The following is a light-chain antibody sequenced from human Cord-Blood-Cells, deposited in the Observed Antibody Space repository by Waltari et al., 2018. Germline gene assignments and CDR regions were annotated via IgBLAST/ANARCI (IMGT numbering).Light chain of an antibody. CDR3: QQRSNWPPLT. Sequence: EIVLTQSPATLSLSPGERATLSCRASQSVSRYLAWYQQKPGQAPRLLIYDASNRVTGIPARFSGSGSATDFTLTISSLEPEDFAVYYCQQRSNWPPLTFGGGTKVEIK. CDR1: QSVSRY. J-gene: IGKJ4*01. CDR2: DAS. V-gene: IGKV3-11*01.